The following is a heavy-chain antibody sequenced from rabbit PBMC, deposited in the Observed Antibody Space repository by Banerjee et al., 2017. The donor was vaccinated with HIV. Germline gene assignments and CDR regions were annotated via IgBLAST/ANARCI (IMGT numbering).Heavy chain of an antibody. CDR1: GFDFSSYA. CDR2: IDPLFGNT. V-gene: IGHV1S47*01. J-gene: IGHJ4*01. D-gene: IGHD4-1*01. Sequence: QEQLVESGGGLVQPGGSLKLSCKASGFDFSSYAMSWVRQAPGKGLEWIGYIDPLFGNTYYANWVNGRFSISRENTQNTLYLQMTSLTAADTATYFCARDLTGAIGWNFGWWGPGTLVTVS. CDR3: ARDLTGAIGWNFGW.